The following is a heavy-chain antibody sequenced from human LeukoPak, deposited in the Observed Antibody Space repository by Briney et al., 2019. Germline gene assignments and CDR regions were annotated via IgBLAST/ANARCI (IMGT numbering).Heavy chain of an antibody. D-gene: IGHD2/OR15-2a*01. V-gene: IGHV4-4*09. Sequence: SETLSLTCTVSGGSISSHYWSWIRQPPGKGLEWIGYIYTSGSTNYNPSLKSRVTISVDTSKNQFSLKLSSVTAADTAVYYCARLIESMDAFDYWGQGTLVTVSS. CDR1: GGSISSHY. J-gene: IGHJ4*02. CDR2: IYTSGST. CDR3: ARLIESMDAFDY.